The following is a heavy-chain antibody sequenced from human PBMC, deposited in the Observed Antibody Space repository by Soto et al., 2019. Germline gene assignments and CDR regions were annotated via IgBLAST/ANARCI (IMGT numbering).Heavy chain of an antibody. CDR1: GYTLTELS. CDR3: ATARTLVDGFDP. CDR2: FDPEDGET. V-gene: IGHV1-24*01. Sequence: ASVKVSCKVSGYTLTELSMHWVRQAPGKGLEWMGGFDPEDGETIYAQKFQGRVTMIEDTSTDTAYMELSSLRSEDTAVYYCATARTLVDGFDPWGQGTLVTVSS. J-gene: IGHJ5*02.